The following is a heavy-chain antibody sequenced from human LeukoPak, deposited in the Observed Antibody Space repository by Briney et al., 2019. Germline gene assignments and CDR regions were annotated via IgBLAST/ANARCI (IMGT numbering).Heavy chain of an antibody. J-gene: IGHJ5*02. V-gene: IGHV4-39*07. D-gene: IGHD1-26*01. CDR3: ARVKVGATYNWFDP. Sequence: SETLSLTCTVSGGSISSSSYYWGWIRQPPGKGLEWIGSIYYSGSTYYNPSLKSRVTISVDTSKNQFSLKLSSVTAADTAVYYCARVKVGATYNWFDPWGQGTLVTVSS. CDR1: GGSISSSSYY. CDR2: IYYSGST.